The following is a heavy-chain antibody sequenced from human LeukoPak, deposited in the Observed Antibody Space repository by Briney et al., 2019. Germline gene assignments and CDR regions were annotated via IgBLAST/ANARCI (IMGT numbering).Heavy chain of an antibody. J-gene: IGHJ4*02. V-gene: IGHV4-34*01. CDR1: GGSFSGYY. CDR3: AATTGKGGY. CDR2: INHSGST. D-gene: IGHD1-14*01. Sequence: KSSETLSLTCAVYGGSFSGYYWSWIRQPPGKGLEWIGEINHSGSTNYNPSLKSRVTISVDTSKNQFSLKLSSVTAADTAVYYCAATTGKGGYWGQGALLTVSS.